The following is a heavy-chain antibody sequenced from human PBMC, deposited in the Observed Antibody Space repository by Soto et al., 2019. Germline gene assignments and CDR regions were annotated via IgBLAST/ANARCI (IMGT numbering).Heavy chain of an antibody. J-gene: IGHJ5*02. CDR3: ARTKGDSGYDYRGWFDP. Sequence: QVQLVQSGAEVKKPGASVKVSCKASGYTFTSYGISWVRQAPGQGLEWMGWISAYNGNTNYAQKLRGRGTMTTDTSKSTAYMEMRSLRSGDTAVYYCARTKGDSGYDYRGWFDPWGQGTLVTVSS. D-gene: IGHD5-12*01. V-gene: IGHV1-18*04. CDR2: ISAYNGNT. CDR1: GYTFTSYG.